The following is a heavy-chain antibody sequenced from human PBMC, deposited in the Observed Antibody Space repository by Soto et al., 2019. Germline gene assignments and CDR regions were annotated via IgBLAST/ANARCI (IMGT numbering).Heavy chain of an antibody. Sequence: GGSLRLSCAASGFTFSSYAMKWVRQAPGKGLEWVSLIGESGTPTYYADSVKGRFTISRDNSGNTLYLQMNSLRSEDTAVYYCATDRGVAAAGTSFDYWGQGTLVTVAS. CDR2: IGESGTPT. V-gene: IGHV3-23*01. D-gene: IGHD6-13*01. J-gene: IGHJ4*02. CDR1: GFTFSSYA. CDR3: ATDRGVAAAGTSFDY.